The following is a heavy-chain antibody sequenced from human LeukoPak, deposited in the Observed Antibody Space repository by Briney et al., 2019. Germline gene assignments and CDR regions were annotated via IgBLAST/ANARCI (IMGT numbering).Heavy chain of an antibody. Sequence: PVGSLRLSCAASGFTFSSYEMNWVRQAPGKGLEWVSYITSSGSTIYYADSVKGRFTISRDNAKNSLYLQMNSLRAEDTAVYYCAIPTYYYDSSGQGYWGQGTLDTVSS. D-gene: IGHD3-22*01. V-gene: IGHV3-48*03. CDR2: ITSSGSTI. CDR1: GFTFSSYE. CDR3: AIPTYYYDSSGQGY. J-gene: IGHJ4*02.